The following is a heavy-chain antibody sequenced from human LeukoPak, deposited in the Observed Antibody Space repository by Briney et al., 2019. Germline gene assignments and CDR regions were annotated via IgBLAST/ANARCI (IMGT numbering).Heavy chain of an antibody. CDR1: GFPFSSYW. CDR2: IKQDGSDK. Sequence: GGSLRLSCAATGFPFSSYWMSWVRQAPGKGLEWVANIKQDGSDKYYVDSVKGRFTISRDNAKNSLYLQLNSLRADDTAVYYCARLTGTTGFDYWGQGTLVTVSS. D-gene: IGHD1-1*01. J-gene: IGHJ4*02. CDR3: ARLTGTTGFDY. V-gene: IGHV3-7*01.